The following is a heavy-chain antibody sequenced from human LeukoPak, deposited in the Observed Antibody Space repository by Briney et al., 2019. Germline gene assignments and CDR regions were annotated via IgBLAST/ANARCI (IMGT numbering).Heavy chain of an antibody. V-gene: IGHV3-23*01. CDR2: ISAGGDST. CDR3: AAPPRAGARPPYDY. Sequence: GGSLRLSCATSGFTFSSYGMSWVRQAPGKGLEWISAISAGGDSTYYADSVRGRFTISKAESKTTLFLQMNSLRAEDTAIYYCAAPPRAGARPPYDYWGHGAQVTVSS. CDR1: GFTFSSYG. D-gene: IGHD6-6*01. J-gene: IGHJ4*01.